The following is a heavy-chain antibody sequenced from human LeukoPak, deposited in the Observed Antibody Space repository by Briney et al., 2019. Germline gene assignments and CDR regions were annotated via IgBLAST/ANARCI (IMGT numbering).Heavy chain of an antibody. CDR3: AKRDYDSSGYRRRSGAFDI. CDR2: ISAYNGNT. J-gene: IGHJ3*02. CDR1: GYTFTSYG. V-gene: IGHV1-18*01. D-gene: IGHD3-22*01. Sequence: ASVNVSCKASGYTFTSYGISWVRQAPGQGLEWMGWISAYNGNTNYAQKLQGRVTMTTDTSTSTAYMELRSLRSDDTAVYYCAKRDYDSSGYRRRSGAFDIWGQGTMVTVSS.